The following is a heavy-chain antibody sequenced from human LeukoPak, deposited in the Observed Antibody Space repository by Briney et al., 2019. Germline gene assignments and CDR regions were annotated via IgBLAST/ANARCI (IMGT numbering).Heavy chain of an antibody. CDR2: IYTSGST. V-gene: IGHV4-4*07. Sequence: SETLSLTCTVSGGSISSYYWSWIRQPAGKGLEWIGRIYTSGSTNYNPSLKSRVTISVDTSKNHFSLKLSSVTAADTAVYYCARGKVPAAMGWFDPWGQGTLVTVSS. CDR1: GGSISSYY. D-gene: IGHD2-2*01. J-gene: IGHJ5*02. CDR3: ARGKVPAAMGWFDP.